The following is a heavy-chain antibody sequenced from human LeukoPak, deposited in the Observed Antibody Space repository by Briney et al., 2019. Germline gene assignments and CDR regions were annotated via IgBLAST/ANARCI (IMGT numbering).Heavy chain of an antibody. D-gene: IGHD5-24*01. Sequence: SETPSLTCAVYGGSFSGYYWSWIRQPPGKGLEWIGEINHSGSTNYNPSLKSRVTISVDTSKNQFSLKLSSVTAADTAVYYCARDNSVRDEAWWFNPWGQGTLVTVSS. CDR1: GGSFSGYY. J-gene: IGHJ5*02. CDR3: ARDNSVRDEAWWFNP. V-gene: IGHV4-34*01. CDR2: INHSGST.